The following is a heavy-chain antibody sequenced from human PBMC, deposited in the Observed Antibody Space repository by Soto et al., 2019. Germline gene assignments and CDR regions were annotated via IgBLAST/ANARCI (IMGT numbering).Heavy chain of an antibody. CDR2: IYYSGST. CDR1: GGAISSGDYY. Sequence: SDTLSLTFTVSGGAISSGDYYWSWIRQPPGKGLEWIGYIYYSGSTYYNPSLKSRVTISVDTSKDQFSLKLNSVTAADTAVYYCASDWSSAWSYFDYWGQGTLFTVSS. D-gene: IGHD6-19*01. V-gene: IGHV4-30-4*02. J-gene: IGHJ4*02. CDR3: ASDWSSAWSYFDY.